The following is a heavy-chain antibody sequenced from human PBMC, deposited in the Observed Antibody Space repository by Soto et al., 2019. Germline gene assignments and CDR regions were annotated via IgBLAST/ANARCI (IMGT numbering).Heavy chain of an antibody. CDR3: ARELASGN. V-gene: IGHV3-30*03. J-gene: IGHJ4*02. D-gene: IGHD3-10*01. CDR1: GFTFSSYG. CDR2: ISRDGNTK. Sequence: PGGSLRLSCAASGFTFSSYGMHWVRQAPGKGLEWVAVISRDGNTKFYADPVKGRFAISKDNSENTLYLQMNSLRLEDTAVYFCARELASGNWGQGTLVTVSS.